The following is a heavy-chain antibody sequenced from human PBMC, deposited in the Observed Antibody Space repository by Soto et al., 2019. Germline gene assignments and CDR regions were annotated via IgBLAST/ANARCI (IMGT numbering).Heavy chain of an antibody. Sequence: PGGSLRLSCVVSGFTFSSFGMNWVRQAPGQGLEWVSYISGTSTNIYYADSVKGRFTISRDNSKNTLYLQMNSLRAEDTAVYYCARSALYGGVYYYYRMDVWGQGTTVTVSS. D-gene: IGHD4-17*01. CDR2: ISGTSTNI. CDR1: GFTFSSFG. V-gene: IGHV3-48*01. J-gene: IGHJ6*02. CDR3: ARSALYGGVYYYYRMDV.